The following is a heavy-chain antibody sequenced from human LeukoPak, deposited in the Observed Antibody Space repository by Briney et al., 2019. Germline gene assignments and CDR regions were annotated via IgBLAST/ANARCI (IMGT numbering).Heavy chain of an antibody. Sequence: GGSLRLSCAASGFTFSSYGMHWVRQAPGKGLEWVAVISYDGSNKYYADSVKGRFTISRDNSKNTLYLQMNSLRAEDTAVYYCAKDPRAGFSTVVRGWTRYYGMDVWGKGTTVTVSS. V-gene: IGHV3-30*18. CDR1: GFTFSSYG. J-gene: IGHJ6*04. CDR3: AKDPRAGFSTVVRGWTRYYGMDV. CDR2: ISYDGSNK. D-gene: IGHD3-10*01.